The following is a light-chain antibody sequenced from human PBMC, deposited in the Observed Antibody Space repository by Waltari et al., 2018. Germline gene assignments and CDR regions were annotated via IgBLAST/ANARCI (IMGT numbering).Light chain of an antibody. CDR1: QSISNY. V-gene: IGKV1-5*03. Sequence: DIQMTQSPSTLSASVGDSVTITCWASQSISNYLAWYQQKPGKAPNLLIYKASILKSGVSSRFSGSGSGTQFTLTISSLQPGDFATYFCQQYNTYSSFGQGTKLEIK. CDR2: KAS. J-gene: IGKJ2*01. CDR3: QQYNTYSS.